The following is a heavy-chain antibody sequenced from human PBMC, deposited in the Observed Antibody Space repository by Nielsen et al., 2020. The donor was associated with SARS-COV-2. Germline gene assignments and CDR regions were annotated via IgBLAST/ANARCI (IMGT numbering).Heavy chain of an antibody. CDR2: ISAYNGNT. D-gene: IGHD6-19*01. CDR1: GYTFTSYG. J-gene: IGHJ4*02. Sequence: ASVKVSCKASGYTFTSYGISWVRQAPGQGLEWMGWISAYNGNTNYAQKLRGRVTMTTDTSTSTAYMELRSLRSDDTAVYYCAGLRRYSSGWYDSFDYWGQGTLVTVSS. V-gene: IGHV1-18*04. CDR3: AGLRRYSSGWYDSFDY.